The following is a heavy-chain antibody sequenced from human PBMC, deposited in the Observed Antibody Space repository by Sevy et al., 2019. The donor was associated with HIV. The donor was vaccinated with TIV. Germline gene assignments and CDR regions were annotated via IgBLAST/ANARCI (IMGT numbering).Heavy chain of an antibody. J-gene: IGHJ4*02. V-gene: IGHV4-59*01. CDR1: GGSISSYY. CDR3: AREDGKMATSDY. D-gene: IGHD5-12*01. CDR2: IYYSERT. Sequence: SETLSLTCTVSGGSISSYYWKWFRQPPGKGLEWIGYIYYSERTNYNPSLKSLFTITVDTSKNQFSLRLTSVTAADTAVYYCAREDGKMATSDYWGQGTLVTVSS.